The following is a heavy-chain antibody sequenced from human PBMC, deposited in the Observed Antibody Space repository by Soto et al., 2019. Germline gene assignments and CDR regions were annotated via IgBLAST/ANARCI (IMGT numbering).Heavy chain of an antibody. CDR1: SGSTSSYY. CDR3: ARRYGGAFDI. V-gene: IGHV4-59*08. Sequence: PSETLSLTCTLSSGSTSSYYWSWIRQPPGKGLEWIGYIFYSGSTNYNPSLKSRVTISVDTSKNQFSLKLSSVTAADTAVYYCARRYGGAFDIWGQGTMVTVSS. J-gene: IGHJ3*02. D-gene: IGHD4-17*01. CDR2: IFYSGST.